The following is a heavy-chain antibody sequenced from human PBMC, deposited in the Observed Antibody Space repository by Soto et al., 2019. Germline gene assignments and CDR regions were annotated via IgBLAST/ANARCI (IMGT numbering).Heavy chain of an antibody. CDR3: ARSRRGAYSSGWYSLSGYSTYGTEV. D-gene: IGHD6-19*01. Sequence: GESLKISCKGSGYSFTSYWIGWVRQMPGKGLEWMGIIYPGDSDTKYSPSLQGQVTISADTSISTAYLQWTSLKASDTAMYYCARSRRGAYSSGWYSLSGYSTYGTEVWGQGPTVNVSS. CDR2: IYPGDSDT. J-gene: IGHJ6*02. CDR1: GYSFTSYW. V-gene: IGHV5-51*01.